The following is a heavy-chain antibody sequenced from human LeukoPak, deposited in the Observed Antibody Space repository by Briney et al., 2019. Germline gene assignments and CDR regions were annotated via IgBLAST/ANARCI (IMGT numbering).Heavy chain of an antibody. Sequence: PGGSLRLSCAASGFTFSSYAMSWVRQTPGKGLEWVSTVSGSGGSTYYADSVKGRFTISRDNSKNTLYLQMNSLRAEDTAVYYCTMIVDIVSTGYFDYWGQGTLVTVTS. CDR2: VSGSGGST. CDR1: GFTFSSYA. V-gene: IGHV3-23*01. D-gene: IGHD5/OR15-5a*01. J-gene: IGHJ4*02. CDR3: TMIVDIVSTGYFDY.